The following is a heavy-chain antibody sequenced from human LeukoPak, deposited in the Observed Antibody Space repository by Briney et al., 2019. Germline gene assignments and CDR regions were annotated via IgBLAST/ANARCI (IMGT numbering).Heavy chain of an antibody. D-gene: IGHD5-24*01. CDR1: GYSISSGYY. Sequence: PSETLSLTCTVSGYSISSGYYWGWIRQPPGKGLEWIGSIYHSGSTYYNPSLKSRVTISVDTSKNPFSLKLSSVTAADTAVYYCARDGGGYSAHNWFDPWGQGTLVTVSS. CDR2: IYHSGST. CDR3: ARDGGGYSAHNWFDP. V-gene: IGHV4-38-2*02. J-gene: IGHJ5*02.